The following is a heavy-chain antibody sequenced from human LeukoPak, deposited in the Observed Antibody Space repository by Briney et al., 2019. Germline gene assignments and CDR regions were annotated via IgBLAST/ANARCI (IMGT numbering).Heavy chain of an antibody. CDR3: ARDKEGYYGSGSYYDY. J-gene: IGHJ4*02. Sequence: ASVKVSCKASAITSYGISWVRQAPGQGLEWMGWISAYNGNTNYAQKVQGRVTMTTDTSTSTAYMELRSLRSDDTAVYYCARDKEGYYGSGSYYDYWGQGTLVTVSS. D-gene: IGHD3-10*01. CDR2: ISAYNGNT. V-gene: IGHV1-18*04. CDR1: AITSYG.